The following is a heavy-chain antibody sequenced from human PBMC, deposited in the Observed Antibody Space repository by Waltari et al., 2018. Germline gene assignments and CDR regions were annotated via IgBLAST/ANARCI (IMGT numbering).Heavy chain of an antibody. J-gene: IGHJ4*02. D-gene: IGHD3-16*02. CDR2: ISGSGGST. Sequence: EVQLVESGGGLVQPGGSLRLSCAASGFTFSSYALSWVRQAPGKGLEWVSAISGSGGSTYYADSVKGRFTISRDNSKNTRYLQMNSLRAEDTAVYYCAKDGEYYDYVWGSYRPWDYWGQGTLVTVSS. CDR1: GFTFSSYA. V-gene: IGHV3-23*04. CDR3: AKDGEYYDYVWGSYRPWDY.